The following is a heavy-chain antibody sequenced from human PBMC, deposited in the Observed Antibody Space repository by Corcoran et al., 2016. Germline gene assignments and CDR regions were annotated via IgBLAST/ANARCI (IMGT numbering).Heavy chain of an antibody. V-gene: IGHV1-46*01. CDR2: INPSGGST. CDR1: GYTFTSYY. D-gene: IGHD6-13*01. J-gene: IGHJ3*02. CDR3: ARPTYSRNAFDI. Sequence: QVQLVQSGAEVKKPGASVKVSCKASGYTFTSYYMHWVRQAPGQGLEWMGIINPSGGSTSYAQKFQGRVTMTRDTSTSTVYMELSSLRSEETAVYYGARPTYSRNAFDIWGQGTMVTVSS.